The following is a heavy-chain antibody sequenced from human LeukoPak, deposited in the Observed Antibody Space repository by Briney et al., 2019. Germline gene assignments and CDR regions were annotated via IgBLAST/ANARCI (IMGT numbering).Heavy chain of an antibody. D-gene: IGHD6-25*01. Sequence: PGGSLRLSCAASGFTFSNYWMSWVRQAPGKGLEWVAHIKEDGSEKYYVDSVKGRFTISRDNAKNSLFVQMNSLRAEDSAVYYCVRASRLAAGYYWGQGTLVTVSS. CDR3: VRASRLAAGYY. CDR2: IKEDGSEK. CDR1: GFTFSNYW. V-gene: IGHV3-7*04. J-gene: IGHJ4*02.